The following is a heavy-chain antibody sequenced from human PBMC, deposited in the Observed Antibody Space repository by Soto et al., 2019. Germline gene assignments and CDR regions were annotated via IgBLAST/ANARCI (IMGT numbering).Heavy chain of an antibody. CDR3: ARPGYCSSTSCHDAFDI. V-gene: IGHV4-59*08. CDR2: IYYSGST. D-gene: IGHD2-2*01. CDR1: GGSISSYY. Sequence: SETLSLTCTVSGGSISSYYWSWIRQPPGKGLEWIGYIYYSGSTNYNPSLKSRVTISVDTSKNQFSLKLSSVTAADTAVYYCARPGYCSSTSCHDAFDIWGQGTMVTVS. J-gene: IGHJ3*02.